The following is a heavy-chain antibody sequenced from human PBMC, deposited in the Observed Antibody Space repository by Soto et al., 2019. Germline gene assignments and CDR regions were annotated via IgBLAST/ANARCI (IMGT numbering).Heavy chain of an antibody. V-gene: IGHV3-23*01. J-gene: IGHJ5*02. D-gene: IGHD3-10*01. CDR1: GFTFSRYA. CDR2: ISGSGGST. Sequence: EVQLLESGGGLVQPGGSLRLSSEASGFTFSRYAMSWVRQAPGKGLEWVSAISGSGGSTYYADSVKGRFTIPRDNSKNTLYLQMNSLRAEDTAVYYCAKGGDYGSGLFDPWGQGTLVTVSS. CDR3: AKGGDYGSGLFDP.